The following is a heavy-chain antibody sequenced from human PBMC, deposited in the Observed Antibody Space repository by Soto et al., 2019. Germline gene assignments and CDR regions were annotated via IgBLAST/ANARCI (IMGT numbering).Heavy chain of an antibody. CDR2: ISYDGSNT. D-gene: IGHD3-10*02. CDR1: GFTFSRFS. Sequence: QVQLVESGGGVVQPGRSLTLSCAASGFTFSRFSMHWVRQAPGKGLAWVAVISYDGSNTHYAESVKGRFNISRDDSKNTVFLQMNNLRGEDSAVYYCARHHGMFLSYYYYGMDVWGQGTTVSVSS. J-gene: IGHJ6*02. CDR3: ARHHGMFLSYYYYGMDV. V-gene: IGHV3-30-3*01.